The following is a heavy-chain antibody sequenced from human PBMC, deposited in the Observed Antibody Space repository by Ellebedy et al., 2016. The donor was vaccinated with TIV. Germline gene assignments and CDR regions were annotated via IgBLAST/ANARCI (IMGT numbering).Heavy chain of an antibody. D-gene: IGHD6-13*01. J-gene: IGHJ4*02. V-gene: IGHV3-48*02. CDR3: ARDRGAAADPFFGY. CDR2: ISSSSSTI. CDR1: GFTFSSYS. Sequence: ESLKISXAASGFTFSSYSMNWVRQAPGKGLEWVSYISSSSSTIYYADSVKGRFTISRDNAKNSLYLQMNSLRDEDTAVYYCARDRGAAADPFFGYWGQGTLVTVSS.